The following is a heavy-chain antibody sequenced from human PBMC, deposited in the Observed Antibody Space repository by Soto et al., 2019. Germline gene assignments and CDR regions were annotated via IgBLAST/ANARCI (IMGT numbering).Heavy chain of an antibody. CDR1: GFTFGDYA. CDR3: TRYNGGDYSDY. Sequence: PGGSLRLSCTASGFTFGDYAMSWFRQAPGKGLEWVGFIRSKAYGGTTEYAAPVKGRFTISRDDSKSIAYLQMNSLKTEDTAVYYCTRYNGGDYSDYWGQGTLVTVSS. CDR2: IRSKAYGGTT. D-gene: IGHD1-20*01. J-gene: IGHJ4*02. V-gene: IGHV3-49*03.